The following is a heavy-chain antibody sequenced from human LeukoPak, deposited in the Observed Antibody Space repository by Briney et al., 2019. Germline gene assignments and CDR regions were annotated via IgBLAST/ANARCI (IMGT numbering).Heavy chain of an antibody. CDR3: ARGRQGYGDYFC. Sequence: GGSLRLSCAASGFTVSNNYMSWVRQAPGKGLEWVSVIYSGGSTGYADSVRGRFTISRDNSENTVYLQMDSVRAEDTAMYYCARGRQGYGDYFCWGQGTRVTVSS. CDR2: IYSGGST. V-gene: IGHV3-53*01. D-gene: IGHD4-17*01. CDR1: GFTVSNNY. J-gene: IGHJ4*02.